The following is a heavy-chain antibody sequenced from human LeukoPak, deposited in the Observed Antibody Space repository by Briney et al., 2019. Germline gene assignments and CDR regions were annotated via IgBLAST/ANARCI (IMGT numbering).Heavy chain of an antibody. CDR3: ARGDDYYDGSEDY. V-gene: IGHV3-53*01. Sequence: GGPLRLSCAASGFTVSSNYMSWVRQAPGKGLEWVSVIYSGGSTYYADSVKGRFTISRDNSKNTLYLQMNSLRAEDTAVYYCARGDDYYDGSEDYWGKGTLVTVSS. CDR1: GFTVSSNY. J-gene: IGHJ4*02. CDR2: IYSGGST. D-gene: IGHD3-22*01.